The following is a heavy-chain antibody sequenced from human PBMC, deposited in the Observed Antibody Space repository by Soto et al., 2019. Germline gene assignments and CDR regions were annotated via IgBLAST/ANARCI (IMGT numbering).Heavy chain of an antibody. D-gene: IGHD2-2*01. CDR2: ISGSGGST. CDR1: GFTFSSYA. V-gene: IGHV3-23*01. J-gene: IGHJ4*02. CDR3: AKCRSCYFDY. Sequence: EVQLLESGGGLVQPGGSLRLSCAASGFTFSSYAMSWVRQAPGKALEWVSAISGSGGSTYYANSVKGRFTITRDNSKTTLSLQMNSLRAEDTALYYCAKCRSCYFDYWGQGTLVTVSS.